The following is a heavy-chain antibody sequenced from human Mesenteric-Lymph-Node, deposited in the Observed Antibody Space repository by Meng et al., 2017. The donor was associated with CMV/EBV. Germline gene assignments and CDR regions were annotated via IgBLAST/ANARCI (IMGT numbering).Heavy chain of an antibody. J-gene: IGHJ4*02. D-gene: IGHD3-10*01. CDR2: ISISSSYI. V-gene: IGHV3-21*01. CDR3: ARDAPPTYYYGSGSYPNSENYFDY. Sequence: MNGVRQAPGKGLEWVSSISISSSYIYYADSVKGRFTISRDNAKNSLYLQMNSLRAEDTAVYYCARDAPPTYYYGSGSYPNSENYFDYWGQGTLVTVSS.